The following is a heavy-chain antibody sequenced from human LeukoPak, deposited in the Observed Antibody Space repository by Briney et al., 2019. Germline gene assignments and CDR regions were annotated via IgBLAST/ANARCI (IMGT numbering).Heavy chain of an antibody. CDR2: ISPNSCGT. CDR1: GYTFTGYY. V-gene: IGHV1-2*06. D-gene: IGHD2-2*01. J-gene: IGHJ4*02. CDR3: ARGDIVVVPADYATFDY. Sequence: ASVKVSCKASGYTFTGYYMHWVRQAPGQGLEWMGRISPNSCGTNYAQKFQGRVTMTRDTSISTAYMELSRLRSDATAVYYCARGDIVVVPADYATFDYWGQGTLVTVSS.